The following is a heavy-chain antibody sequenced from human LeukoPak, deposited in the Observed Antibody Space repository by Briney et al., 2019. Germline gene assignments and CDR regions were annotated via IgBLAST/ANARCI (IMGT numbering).Heavy chain of an antibody. Sequence: GRSLRLSCAASGFTFSSEAFHWVRQAPGKGLEWVAAIVDDGSNKYYADSVKGRFTISRDNSKNTLYLQMNSLRAEDAAVYYRARGGVKGYYDSSGYDYWGQGTLVTVSS. CDR3: ARGGVKGYYDSSGYDY. V-gene: IGHV3-30*19. CDR2: IVDDGSNK. J-gene: IGHJ4*02. D-gene: IGHD3-22*01. CDR1: GFTFSSEA.